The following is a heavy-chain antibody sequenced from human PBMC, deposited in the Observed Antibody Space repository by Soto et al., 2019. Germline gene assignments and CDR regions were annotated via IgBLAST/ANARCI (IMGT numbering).Heavy chain of an antibody. CDR2: INHSGST. J-gene: IGHJ4*02. D-gene: IGHD3-10*01. CDR1: GGSSSGYY. Sequence: PSETLSLTCAVYGGSSSGYYWSWIRQPPGKGLEWIGEINHSGSTNYNPSLKSRVTISVDTSKNQFSLKLSSVTAADTAVYYCARERYDYGSGSTDYWGQGTLVTVSS. V-gene: IGHV4-34*01. CDR3: ARERYDYGSGSTDY.